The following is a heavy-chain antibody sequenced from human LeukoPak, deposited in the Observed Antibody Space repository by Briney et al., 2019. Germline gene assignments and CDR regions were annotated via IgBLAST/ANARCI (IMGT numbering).Heavy chain of an antibody. V-gene: IGHV1-2*06. CDR2: INLDRGGT. Sequence: ASVKVSCKASGFTFTDYYIYWVRQAPGQGLEWMGRINLDRGGTTYAQKFQGRVTMTRETSISTVYMELSRLRSDDTAVYYCARATIRGFIRFDPWGQGTLVTVSS. CDR1: GFTFTDYY. D-gene: IGHD3-10*01. J-gene: IGHJ5*02. CDR3: ARATIRGFIRFDP.